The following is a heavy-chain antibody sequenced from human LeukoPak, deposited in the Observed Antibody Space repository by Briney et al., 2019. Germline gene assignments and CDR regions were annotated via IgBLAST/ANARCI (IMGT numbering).Heavy chain of an antibody. Sequence: SQTLSLTXTVSGASISSGTYYWSWIWQPAGKGLEWIGRIYTSGSTNYNPSLRGRVTISVDTSKNQFSLKLSSVTAADTAVYYCARDRYDFWSGYYWFDPWGQGTLVTVSS. CDR3: ARDRYDFWSGYYWFDP. CDR2: IYTSGST. V-gene: IGHV4-61*02. D-gene: IGHD3-3*01. CDR1: GASISSGTYY. J-gene: IGHJ5*02.